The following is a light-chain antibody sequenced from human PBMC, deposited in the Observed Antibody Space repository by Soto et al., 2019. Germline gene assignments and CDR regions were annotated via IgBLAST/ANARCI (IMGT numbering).Light chain of an antibody. CDR2: GAS. J-gene: IGKJ2*01. V-gene: IGKV3-15*01. Sequence: EIVMTQSPATLSVSPGERATLSCRASQNVGSNLAWYQQKPGQPPRLLIYGASTRATGIPAKFSGSGSGTEFTLTITSLQSEDFAVYYCQQYNNWPPFTFGQGTKVDIK. CDR1: QNVGSN. CDR3: QQYNNWPPFT.